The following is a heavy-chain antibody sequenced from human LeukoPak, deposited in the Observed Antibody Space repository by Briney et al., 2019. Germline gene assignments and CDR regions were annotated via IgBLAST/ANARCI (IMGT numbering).Heavy chain of an antibody. V-gene: IGHV4-59*11. Sequence: PSETLPLTCTVSGGSISSHYWSWIRQSPERGLEWIGFIYYSGTTRYNPSLRGRVTMSVDTSKNRFSLKLTSVTAADTAVYYCARLLNNDNSGDPDTFDMWGQGTMVTVSS. J-gene: IGHJ3*02. CDR2: IYYSGTT. CDR3: ARLLNNDNSGDPDTFDM. D-gene: IGHD3-22*01. CDR1: GGSISSHY.